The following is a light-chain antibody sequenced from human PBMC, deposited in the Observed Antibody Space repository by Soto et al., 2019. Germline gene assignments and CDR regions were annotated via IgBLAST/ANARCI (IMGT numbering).Light chain of an antibody. Sequence: QSVLTQPPSVSGAPGQRVTISCTGSSSNIGAGYDVHWYHQLPGTAPKLLIYGNSTRPSGVPDRFSGSKSGTSASLAITGLQAEDEADYYCQSYDSSLSVVFGGGTKLTVL. V-gene: IGLV1-40*01. CDR1: SSNIGAGYD. CDR3: QSYDSSLSVV. CDR2: GNS. J-gene: IGLJ2*01.